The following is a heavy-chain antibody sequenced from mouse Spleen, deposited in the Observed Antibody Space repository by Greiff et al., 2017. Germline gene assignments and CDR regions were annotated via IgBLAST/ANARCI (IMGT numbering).Heavy chain of an antibody. CDR1: GYTFTSYY. CDR3: ARSDYDYESYYAMDY. CDR2: INPSNGGT. Sequence: LVESGAELVKPGASVKLSCKASGYTFTSYYMYWVKQRPGQGLEWIGEINPSNGGTNFNEKFKSKATLTVDKSSSTAYMQLSSLTSEDSAVYYCARSDYDYESYYAMDYWGQGTSVTVSS. D-gene: IGHD2-4*01. J-gene: IGHJ4*01. V-gene: IGHV1S81*02.